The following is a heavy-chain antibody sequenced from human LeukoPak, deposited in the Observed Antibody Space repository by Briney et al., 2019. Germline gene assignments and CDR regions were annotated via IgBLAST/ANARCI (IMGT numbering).Heavy chain of an antibody. D-gene: IGHD6-13*01. CDR2: ISGSGGST. CDR1: GFTFSSYA. J-gene: IGHJ4*02. Sequence: GGSLRLSCAASGFTFSSYAMSWVRQAPGEGLEWVSAISGSGGSTYYADSVKGRFTISRDNSKNTVYLQMNSLRAEDTAVFYCVKDMKIKAAGYYFDYWGQGTLVTVSS. V-gene: IGHV3-23*01. CDR3: VKDMKIKAAGYYFDY.